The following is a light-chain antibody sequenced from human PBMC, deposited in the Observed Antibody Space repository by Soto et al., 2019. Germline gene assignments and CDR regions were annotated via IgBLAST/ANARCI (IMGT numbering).Light chain of an antibody. CDR1: SGHSSYA. CDR2: LNSDGSH. V-gene: IGLV4-69*01. CDR3: QTWGTGIPWV. J-gene: IGLJ3*02. Sequence: QLVLTQSPSASASLGASVKLTCTLSSGHSSYAIAWHQQQPEKGPRYLMKLNSDGSHSKGDGIPDRFSGSCSGAERYLTISSLQSEDEADYYCQTWGTGIPWVFGGGTQLTVL.